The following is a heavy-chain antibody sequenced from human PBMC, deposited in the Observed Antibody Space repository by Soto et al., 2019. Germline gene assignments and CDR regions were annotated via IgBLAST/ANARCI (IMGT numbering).Heavy chain of an antibody. CDR2: INASNGNT. V-gene: IGHV1-3*01. Sequence: ASVKVSCKASGYTFTSCYMHWVRQAPGQRLEWMGWINASNGNTKYSQKFQGRVTITRDTSASTAYMELSSLRSEDTAVYYCARSIVVVTALDYWGQGTLVTVSS. D-gene: IGHD2-21*02. CDR1: GYTFTSCY. CDR3: ARSIVVVTALDY. J-gene: IGHJ4*02.